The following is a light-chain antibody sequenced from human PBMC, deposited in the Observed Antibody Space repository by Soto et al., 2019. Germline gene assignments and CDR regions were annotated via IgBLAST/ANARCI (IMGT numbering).Light chain of an antibody. CDR2: GAS. CDR1: KSISNK. CDR3: QQYNNWPPLT. J-gene: IGKJ4*01. V-gene: IGKV3-15*01. Sequence: EIVMTQSPATLSVSPGERAILSCRASKSISNKLAWYQQKPGQAPRLLIYGASTRATGIPARFSGSGSGTEFTLSISSLQSEDIEIYYCQQYNNWPPLTFGGGTKVEIK.